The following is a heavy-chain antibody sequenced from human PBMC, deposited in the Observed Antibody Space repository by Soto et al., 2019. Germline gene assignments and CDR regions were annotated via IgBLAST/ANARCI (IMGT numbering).Heavy chain of an antibody. CDR2: VYDDGRT. Sequence: GGSLRLSCAASGFTVSSSYMSWVRQAPGKGLEWVSVVYDDGRTSFADSVKGRFIISRDNPKNTLYLQMNSLRAEDTAVYYCARGRLTGKNNWFDPWGQGVLVT. D-gene: IGHD3-9*01. V-gene: IGHV3-53*01. CDR1: GFTVSSSY. J-gene: IGHJ5*02. CDR3: ARGRLTGKNNWFDP.